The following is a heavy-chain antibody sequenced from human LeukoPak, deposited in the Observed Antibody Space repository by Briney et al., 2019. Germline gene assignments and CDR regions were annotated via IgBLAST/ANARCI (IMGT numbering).Heavy chain of an antibody. Sequence: GRSLRLSCAASGFTFSSYAMSWVRQAPGMGLEWVSAISGSTYYADSVRGRFTISRDNSKNTLYLHLNSLRAEDTAVYYCVKDSSSISGWLYNLDYWGQGTLVTV. CDR2: ISGST. CDR3: VKDSSSISGWLYNLDY. J-gene: IGHJ4*02. D-gene: IGHD6-19*01. CDR1: GFTFSSYA. V-gene: IGHV3-23*01.